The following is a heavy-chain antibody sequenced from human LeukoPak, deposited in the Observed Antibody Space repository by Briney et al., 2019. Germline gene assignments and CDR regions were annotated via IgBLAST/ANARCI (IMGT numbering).Heavy chain of an antibody. V-gene: IGHV4-30-2*01. CDR3: ARGAWFGETRNWFDP. D-gene: IGHD3-10*01. CDR1: GGSISSGGYS. CDR2: IYHSGST. Sequence: SQTLSLTCAVSGGSISSGGYSWSWIRQPPGKGLEWIGYIYHSGSTYYNPSLKSRVTISVDRSKNQFSLKLSSVTAADTAVYYCARGAWFGETRNWFDPWGQGTLVTVSS. J-gene: IGHJ5*02.